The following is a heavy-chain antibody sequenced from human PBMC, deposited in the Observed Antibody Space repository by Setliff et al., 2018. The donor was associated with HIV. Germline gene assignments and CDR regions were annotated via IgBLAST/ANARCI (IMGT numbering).Heavy chain of an antibody. CDR2: FDPEDGER. J-gene: IGHJ4*02. D-gene: IGHD3-16*02. CDR3: ATDPGRRSTFGGVIVNPDY. CDR1: GYTLAALS. V-gene: IGHV1-24*01. Sequence: ASVKVSCKVFGYTLAALSIHWVRQAPGKGLEWMGGFDPEDGERINAEKFQGRVTMTADTSTDTAYMALSSLTSEDTAVYYCATDPGRRSTFGGVIVNPDYWGQGTLVTVSS.